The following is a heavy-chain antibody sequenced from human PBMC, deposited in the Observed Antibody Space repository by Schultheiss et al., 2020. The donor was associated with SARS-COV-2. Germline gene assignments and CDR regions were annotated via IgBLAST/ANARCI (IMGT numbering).Heavy chain of an antibody. CDR3: ASSRRDSSSWADDY. J-gene: IGHJ4*02. Sequence: SETLSLTCAVYGGSFSGYYWSWIRQPPGKGLEWIGEINHSGSTNYNPSLKSRVTISVDTSKNQFSLKLSSVTAADTAVYYCASSRRDSSSWADDYWGQGTLVTVSS. CDR1: GGSFSGYY. V-gene: IGHV4-34*01. CDR2: INHSGST. D-gene: IGHD6-13*01.